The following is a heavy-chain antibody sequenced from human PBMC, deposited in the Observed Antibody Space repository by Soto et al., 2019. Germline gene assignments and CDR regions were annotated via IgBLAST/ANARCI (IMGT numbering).Heavy chain of an antibody. D-gene: IGHD6-13*01. CDR1: GFTFSSYA. V-gene: IGHV3-30-3*01. CDR3: AGAFDSSSPFDP. Sequence: GSLRLSCAASGFTFSSYAMHWVRQAPGKGLEWVAVISYDGSNKYYADSVKGRFTISRDNSKNTLYLQMNSLRAEDTAVYYCAGAFDSSSPFDPWGQGTLVTVSS. CDR2: ISYDGSNK. J-gene: IGHJ5*02.